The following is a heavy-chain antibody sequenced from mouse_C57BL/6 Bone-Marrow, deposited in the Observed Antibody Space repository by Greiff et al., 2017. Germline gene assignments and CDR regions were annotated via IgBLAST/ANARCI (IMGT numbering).Heavy chain of an antibody. CDR3: ADYYGGAY. CDR2: ISDGGSYT. Sequence: EVQVVESGGGLVKPGGSLKLSCAASGFTFSSYAMSWVRQTPEKRLEWVATISDGGSYTYYPDNVKGRFTISRDNAKNNLYLQMSHLKSEDTAMYYCADYYGGAYWGQGTLVTVSA. V-gene: IGHV5-4*01. CDR1: GFTFSSYA. J-gene: IGHJ3*01. D-gene: IGHD1-1*01.